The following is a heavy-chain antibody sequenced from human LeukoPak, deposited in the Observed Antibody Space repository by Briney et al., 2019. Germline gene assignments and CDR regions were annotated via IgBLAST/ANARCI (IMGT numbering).Heavy chain of an antibody. CDR3: ARPPAGYSYGTYYFDY. V-gene: IGHV3-30*03. J-gene: IGHJ4*02. CDR2: ISYDGSNK. CDR1: GFTFSSYG. Sequence: GGSLRLSCAASGFTFSSYGMSWVRQAAGKGLEWVTVISYDGSNKYYADSVKGQFTISRDNSKNTLYLQMDSLRAEDTAVYYCARPPAGYSYGTYYFDYWGQGTLVTVSS. D-gene: IGHD5-18*01.